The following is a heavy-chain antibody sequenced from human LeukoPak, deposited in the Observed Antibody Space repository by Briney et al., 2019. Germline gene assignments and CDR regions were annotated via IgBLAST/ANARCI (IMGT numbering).Heavy chain of an antibody. D-gene: IGHD3-3*01. CDR1: GFIFTNYY. J-gene: IGHJ4*02. V-gene: IGHV3-7*01. CDR3: ATDRGWRTSGYYLYYFEY. Sequence: GGSLRLSCAASGFIFTNYYMSWVRQAPGKGLEWVASIKHDGSEKYYVDSVRGRFTISRDNTMNSLYLQMSSLRAEDTAVYYCATDRGWRTSGYYLYYFEYWGQGTLVTFSS. CDR2: IKHDGSEK.